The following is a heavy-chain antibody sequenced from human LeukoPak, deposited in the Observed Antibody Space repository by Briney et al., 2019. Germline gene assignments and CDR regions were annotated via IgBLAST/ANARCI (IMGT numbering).Heavy chain of an antibody. V-gene: IGHV4-34*01. CDR2: INHSGST. D-gene: IGHD3-10*01. Sequence: PSETLSLTCTVSGGSISHYYWSWIRQPPGKGPEWIGEINHSGSTNYNPSLKSRVTISVDTSKNQFSLKLSSVTAADTAVYYCASSMVLYYFDYWGQGTLVTVSS. CDR3: ASSMVLYYFDY. CDR1: GGSISHYY. J-gene: IGHJ4*02.